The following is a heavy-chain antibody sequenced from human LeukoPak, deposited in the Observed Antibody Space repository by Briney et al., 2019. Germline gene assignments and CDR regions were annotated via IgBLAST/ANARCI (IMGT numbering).Heavy chain of an antibody. CDR3: ARDYGGNSDY. D-gene: IGHD4-23*01. V-gene: IGHV3-53*01. CDR2: ISSVGST. Sequence: PGGSLRLSCAASGFTVSSNYMSWVRQAPGKGLEWVSLISSVGSTYYADSVKGRFTISRDNSKNTLYLQMNSLRAEDTAVYYCARDYGGNSDYWGQGTLVTVSS. CDR1: GFTVSSNY. J-gene: IGHJ4*02.